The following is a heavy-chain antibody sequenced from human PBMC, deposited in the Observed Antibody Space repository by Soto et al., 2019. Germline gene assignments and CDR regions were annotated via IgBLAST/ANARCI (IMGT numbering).Heavy chain of an antibody. CDR3: ARGGIPPSGYGIAYAMDV. Sequence: SETLSLTCTVSGVSISGSRYYWGWIRQPPGRGLGWIGNIYYSGSTYYTPALKSRVTLSVDTSKNQFSLNLNPVTAADTAVYYCARGGIPPSGYGIAYAMDVWGQGTTVTVSS. CDR2: IYYSGST. V-gene: IGHV4-39*01. CDR1: GVSISGSRYY. J-gene: IGHJ6*02. D-gene: IGHD1-26*01.